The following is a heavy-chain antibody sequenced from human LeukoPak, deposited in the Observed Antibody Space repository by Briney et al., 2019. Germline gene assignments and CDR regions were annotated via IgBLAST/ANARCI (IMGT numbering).Heavy chain of an antibody. J-gene: IGHJ4*02. CDR1: GYTFSNYW. CDR3: GKDADLGY. D-gene: IGHD4-17*01. V-gene: IGHV5-51*01. CDR2: IFPGDSDT. Sequence: GESLKISCRGFGYTFSNYWIHWVRQMPGKGLEWMGIIFPGDSDTRYSPSFQGQVAISVDKSISTAYLQWSSLKASDTAMYYCGKDADLGYWGQGTQVTVSS.